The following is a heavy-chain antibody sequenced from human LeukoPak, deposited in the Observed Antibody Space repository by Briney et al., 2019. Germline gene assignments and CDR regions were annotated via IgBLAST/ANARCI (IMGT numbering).Heavy chain of an antibody. J-gene: IGHJ4*02. CDR1: GDSINSYY. CDR3: ARRGFCSGGTCLTFDL. V-gene: IGHV4-59*01. D-gene: IGHD2-15*01. CDR2: IYYSGST. Sequence: SETLSLTCTVSGDSINSYYWTWIRQPPGKGLEWIGYIYYSGSTNYNPSLKSRVTISVDTSKNQFSLRLTSVTAADTAVYYCARRGFCSGGTCLTFDLWGQGTLVTVSS.